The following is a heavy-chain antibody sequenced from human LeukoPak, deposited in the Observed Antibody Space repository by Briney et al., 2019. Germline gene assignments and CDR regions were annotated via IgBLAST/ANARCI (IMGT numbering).Heavy chain of an antibody. V-gene: IGHV3-66*01. CDR1: GFTVSSNY. CDR2: IYSGGST. Sequence: GGSLRLSCAASGFTVSSNYMSWVRQAPGKGLEWVSVIYSGGSTYYADSVKGRFTISRDNSKSTLYLQMNSLRAEDTSVYYCARTYYYGSGSYPWGQGTLVTVSS. CDR3: ARTYYYGSGSYP. J-gene: IGHJ4*02. D-gene: IGHD3-10*01.